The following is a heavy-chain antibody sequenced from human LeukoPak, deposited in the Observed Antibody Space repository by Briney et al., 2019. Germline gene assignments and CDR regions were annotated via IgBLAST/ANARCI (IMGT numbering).Heavy chain of an antibody. D-gene: IGHD3-10*01. CDR2: IYYSGST. CDR3: ARVYYGSGSSYYYYYYMDV. Sequence: SETLSLTCTVSGGSISSSSYYWGWIRQPPGKGLEWIGSIYYSGSTYYNPSLKSRVTISVDTSKNQFSLKLSSVTAADTAVYYCARVYYGSGSSYYYYYYMDVWGKGTTVTVSS. V-gene: IGHV4-39*07. J-gene: IGHJ6*03. CDR1: GGSISSSSYY.